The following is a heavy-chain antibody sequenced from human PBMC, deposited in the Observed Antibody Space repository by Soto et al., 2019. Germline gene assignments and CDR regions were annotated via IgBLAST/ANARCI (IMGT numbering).Heavy chain of an antibody. Sequence: GGALRLPCAASEFTLHTLVMLWVRQAPGKGMDGVGQISCDGNNKYYADSVKGRFTISRDNFKNSLYLQMSSLRADDTAVYYCARDGPHISIFGYGDYWGQGNLVTVSS. J-gene: IGHJ4*02. CDR1: EFTLHTLV. CDR3: ARDGPHISIFGYGDY. D-gene: IGHD3-3*01. CDR2: ISCDGNNK. V-gene: IGHV3-30-3*01.